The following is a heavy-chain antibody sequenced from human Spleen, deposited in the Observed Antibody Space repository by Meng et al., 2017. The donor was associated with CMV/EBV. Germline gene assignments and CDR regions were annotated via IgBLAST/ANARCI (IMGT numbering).Heavy chain of an antibody. V-gene: IGHV3/OR16-14*01. D-gene: IGHD5-12*01. Sequence: AASGFTCSRYWMHWVRQSPGKGLVCVSRINSDGSSTSYADSLKGQFTISRDNAKNTLYLQMNSLRAEDMAVYYCARQQDIVATGFDYWGQGTLVTVSS. CDR2: INSDGSST. J-gene: IGHJ4*02. CDR1: GFTCSRYW. CDR3: ARQQDIVATGFDY.